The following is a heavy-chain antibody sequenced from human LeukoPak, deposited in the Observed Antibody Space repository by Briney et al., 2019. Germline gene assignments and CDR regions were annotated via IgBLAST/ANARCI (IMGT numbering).Heavy chain of an antibody. CDR3: ARATGIPSYYFDY. V-gene: IGHV4-59*01. Sequence: SETLSLTCTVSGGSISSYYWSWIRQPPGKGLEWIGYIYYSGSTNYNPSLKSRVTISVDTSKNQFSLKLSSVTAADAAVYYCARATGIPSYYFDYWGQGTLVTVSS. CDR1: GGSISSYY. CDR2: IYYSGST. J-gene: IGHJ4*02.